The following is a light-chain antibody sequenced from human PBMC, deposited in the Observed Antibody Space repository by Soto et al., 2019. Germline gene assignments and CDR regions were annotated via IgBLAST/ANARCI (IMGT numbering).Light chain of an antibody. J-gene: IGKJ1*01. CDR3: QQYNNWPPWT. CDR2: GAS. CDR1: QSVGSN. V-gene: IGKV3-15*01. Sequence: IVVTQSPATLSVSPGERATLSCRASQSVGSNLAWYQQKPDQAPRLLIYGASTRATGIPARFSGSGSGTEFTLTISSLQSEDFAVYYCQQYNNWPPWTFGQGTKVEIK.